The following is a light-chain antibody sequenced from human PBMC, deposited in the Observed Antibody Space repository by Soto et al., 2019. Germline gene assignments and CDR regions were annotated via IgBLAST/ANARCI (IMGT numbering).Light chain of an antibody. CDR1: QSIISY. CDR2: AAS. V-gene: IGKV1-39*01. J-gene: IGKJ3*01. CDR3: QQSYSTPLFT. Sequence: DIQMTQSPSSLSASVGDRVTISCRASQSIISYLSWYQQKPGKAPKLLIYAASTLRGGVPSRFSGSGSGTNFTLTISSLQPEDFATYFCQQSYSTPLFTFGPGTKVNIK.